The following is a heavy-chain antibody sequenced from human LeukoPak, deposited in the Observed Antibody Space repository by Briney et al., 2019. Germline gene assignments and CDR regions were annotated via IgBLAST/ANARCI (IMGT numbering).Heavy chain of an antibody. J-gene: IGHJ4*02. Sequence: PGGSLRLSCAASGFTFSSYGMHWVRQAPGKGLEWVAFIRYDGSNKYYADSVKGRFTISRDNSKNTLYLQMNSLRAEDTAVYYCARVLEQLARVDYWGQGTLVTVSS. CDR3: ARVLEQLARVDY. CDR1: GFTFSSYG. CDR2: IRYDGSNK. D-gene: IGHD6-6*01. V-gene: IGHV3-30*02.